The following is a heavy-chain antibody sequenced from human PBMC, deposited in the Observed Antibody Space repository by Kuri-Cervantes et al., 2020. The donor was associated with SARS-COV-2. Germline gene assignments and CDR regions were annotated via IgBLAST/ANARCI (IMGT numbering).Heavy chain of an antibody. D-gene: IGHD1-7*01. CDR3: ARGGGRKTGTRYWFDP. J-gene: IGHJ5*01. V-gene: IGHV1-24*01. CDR1: GYTLTELS. Sequence: ASVKVSCKVPGYTLTELSMHWVRQAPGKGLEWMGGFDPEDGETIYAQKFQGRVTMTEDTSTDTAYMELSSLRSEDTAVYYCARGGGRKTGTRYWFDPWGQGTLVTVSS. CDR2: FDPEDGET.